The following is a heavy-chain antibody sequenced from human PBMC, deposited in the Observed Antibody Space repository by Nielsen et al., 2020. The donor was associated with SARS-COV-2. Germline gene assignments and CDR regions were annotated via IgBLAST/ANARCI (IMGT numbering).Heavy chain of an antibody. D-gene: IGHD3-3*01. J-gene: IGHJ6*02. CDR1: GGSISSYY. Sequence: SETLSLTCTVSGGSISSYYWSWIRQPPGKGLEWIGYIYYSGSTNYNPSLKSRVTISVDTSKNQFSLKLSSVTAADTAMYYCARHGRFLEWLYASGMDVWGQGTTVTVSS. CDR3: ARHGRFLEWLYASGMDV. CDR2: IYYSGST. V-gene: IGHV4-59*01.